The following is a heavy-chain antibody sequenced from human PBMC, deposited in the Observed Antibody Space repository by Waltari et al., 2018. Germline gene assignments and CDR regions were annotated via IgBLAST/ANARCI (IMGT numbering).Heavy chain of an antibody. J-gene: IGHJ4*02. D-gene: IGHD4-17*01. V-gene: IGHV4-39*07. Sequence: QLQLQESGPGLVKPSETLSLTCTVSGGSISSSSYYWGWIRQPPGKGLEWIGSIYYSGSTYYNPSLKSRVTISVDTSKNQFSLKLSSVTAADTAVYYCAREVTYDYGDYHDYWGQGTLVTVSS. CDR1: GGSISSSSYY. CDR2: IYYSGST. CDR3: AREVTYDYGDYHDY.